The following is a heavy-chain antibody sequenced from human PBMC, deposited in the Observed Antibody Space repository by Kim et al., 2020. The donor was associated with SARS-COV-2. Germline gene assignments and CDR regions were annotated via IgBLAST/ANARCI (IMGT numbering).Heavy chain of an antibody. V-gene: IGHV1-2*04. CDR3: ARSLTGRPLPGGV. Sequence: ASVKVSCKASGYTFTGYYMHWVRQAPGQGLEWMGWINPNSGGTNYAQKFQGWVTMTRDTSISTAYMELSRLRSDDTAVYYCARSLTGRPLPGGVWGQGTLVTVSS. J-gene: IGHJ4*02. D-gene: IGHD3-16*01. CDR2: INPNSGGT. CDR1: GYTFTGYY.